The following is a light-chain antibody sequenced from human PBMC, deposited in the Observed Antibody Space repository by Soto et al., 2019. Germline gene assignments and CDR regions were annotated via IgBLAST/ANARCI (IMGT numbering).Light chain of an antibody. CDR1: SSDFGSYNL. CDR3: CSYTGSINLRF. CDR2: EGS. Sequence: QSVLTQPASVSGSPGQSVTISCTGTSSDFGSYNLVSWYQQHPDKAPKLIIYEGSKRPSGVSNRFSGSKSGNTASLTISGLLEEDEADYYCCSYTGSINLRFFGTGTKVTVL. V-gene: IGLV2-23*01. J-gene: IGLJ1*01.